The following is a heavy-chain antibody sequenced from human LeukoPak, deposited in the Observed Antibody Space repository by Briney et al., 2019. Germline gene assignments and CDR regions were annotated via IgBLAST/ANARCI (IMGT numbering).Heavy chain of an antibody. CDR2: ISATGDST. D-gene: IGHD6-13*01. CDR3: AKAYNNNWYNFDS. CDR1: GFTFDSYA. V-gene: IGHV3-23*01. Sequence: PGGSLRLSCVASGFTFDSYAMNWVRQAPGKELEWVSGISATGDSTYYADYVKGRFTISRDSSRDTLYVQMNSLRAEDTAVYYCAKAYNNNWYNFDSWGQGTLVTVSS. J-gene: IGHJ4*02.